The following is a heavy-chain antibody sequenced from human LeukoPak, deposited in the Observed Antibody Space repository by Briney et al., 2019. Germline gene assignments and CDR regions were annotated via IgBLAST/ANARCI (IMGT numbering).Heavy chain of an antibody. CDR3: ARGEMASITHYYFDQ. D-gene: IGHD5-24*01. J-gene: IGHJ4*02. V-gene: IGHV3-23*01. CDR2: ISGSGGST. Sequence: PGGSLRLSCAASGFTFSSYAMSWVRQAPGKGLELVSGISGSGGSTYYADSVEGRSTISRDISKNTLYLQMYSLRAEDTALYYCARGEMASITHYYFDQWGQGTLVTVSS. CDR1: GFTFSSYA.